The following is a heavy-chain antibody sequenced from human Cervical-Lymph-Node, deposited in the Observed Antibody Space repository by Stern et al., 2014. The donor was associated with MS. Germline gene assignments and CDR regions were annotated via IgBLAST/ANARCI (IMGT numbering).Heavy chain of an antibody. Sequence: EVQLVESGGGLVQPGGSLRLSCAASGFTLSDHYMDWVRQTPGKRLEWVGRTRDKDNNYSTNYAASVRGRFSISRPDSENSLSMQMNSLTIEDTGVYYCFRDRSRNGGGGTLVTFSS. CDR1: GFTLSDHY. J-gene: IGHJ4*02. CDR3: FRDRSRN. V-gene: IGHV3-72*01. CDR2: TRDKDNNYST. D-gene: IGHD4-11*01.